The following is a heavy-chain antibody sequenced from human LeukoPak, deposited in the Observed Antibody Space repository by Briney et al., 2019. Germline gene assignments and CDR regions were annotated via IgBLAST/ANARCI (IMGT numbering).Heavy chain of an antibody. CDR1: GFTFSSYA. Sequence: PRGSLRLSCAASGFTFSSYAMSWVRQAPGKGLEWVSAISGSGGSTYYADSVKGRFTISRDNSKNTLYLQMNSLRAEDTAVYYCAKCRGIQLFYYYMDVWGKGTTVTVSS. J-gene: IGHJ6*03. CDR3: AKCRGIQLFYYYMDV. D-gene: IGHD5-18*01. CDR2: ISGSGGST. V-gene: IGHV3-23*01.